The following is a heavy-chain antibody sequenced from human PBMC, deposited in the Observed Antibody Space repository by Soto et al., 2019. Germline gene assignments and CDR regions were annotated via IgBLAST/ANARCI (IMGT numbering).Heavy chain of an antibody. J-gene: IGHJ4*02. CDR2: IYYSGTT. V-gene: IGHV4-59*01. CDR3: ARDSDYGLKH. Sequence: QVQLQESGPGLVKPSGTLSLTCTLSGGSITGYYWSWIRQPPGKGLEWIGYIYYSGTTNLNPSLRSRVTMSLDTSKNQFSLKMSSVPAGDTAVYYCARDSDYGLKHWGQGTLVTVSS. CDR1: GGSITGYY. D-gene: IGHD4-17*01.